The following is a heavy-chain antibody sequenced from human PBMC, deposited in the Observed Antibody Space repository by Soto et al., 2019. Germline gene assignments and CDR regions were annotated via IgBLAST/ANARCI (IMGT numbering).Heavy chain of an antibody. D-gene: IGHD3-9*01. V-gene: IGHV4-34*01. J-gene: IGHJ2*01. CDR3: ARESHDILTGPPWVWYFDL. CDR1: CGSFSGYY. Sequence: QVQLQQWGAGPLRPLETLSLTCGVSCGSFSGYYWAWIRQSPGKGLECIGEINDRGSINYNPSLKSRVSISVDTSKNHYSLNLRSVTAADTAVYYCARESHDILTGPPWVWYFDLWGRGTLVTVSS. CDR2: INDRGSI.